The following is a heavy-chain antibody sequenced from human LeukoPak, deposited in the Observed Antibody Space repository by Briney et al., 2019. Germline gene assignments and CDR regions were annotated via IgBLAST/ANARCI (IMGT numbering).Heavy chain of an antibody. CDR2: ISYDGSNK. Sequence: PGGSLRLSCAASGFTFSSYGMHWVRQAPGKGLEWVAVISYDGSNKYYADSVKGRFTISRDNSENTLYLQMNSLRAEDTAVYYCAKRPATTVTTSRPNWYFDLWGRGTLVTVSS. CDR3: AKRPATTVTTSRPNWYFDL. V-gene: IGHV3-33*05. J-gene: IGHJ2*01. D-gene: IGHD4-17*01. CDR1: GFTFSSYG.